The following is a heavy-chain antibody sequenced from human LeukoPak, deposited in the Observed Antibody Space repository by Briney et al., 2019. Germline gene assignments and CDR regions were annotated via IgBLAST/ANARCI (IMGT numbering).Heavy chain of an antibody. CDR1: GFTFSSYG. CDR3: AKDDLRYCSSTSCRRLDY. D-gene: IGHD2-2*01. Sequence: PGGSLRLSCAASGFTFSSYGMHWVRQAPGKGLEWVALIRYDGSNKYYADSVKGRFTISRDNSKNTLYLQMNSLRAEDTAVYYCAKDDLRYCSSTSCRRLDYWGQGTLVTVSS. CDR2: IRYDGSNK. V-gene: IGHV3-30*02. J-gene: IGHJ4*02.